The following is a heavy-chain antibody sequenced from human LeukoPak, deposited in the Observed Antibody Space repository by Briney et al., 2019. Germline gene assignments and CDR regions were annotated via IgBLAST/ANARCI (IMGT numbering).Heavy chain of an antibody. CDR3: ATAPPMAYYYYYMDV. J-gene: IGHJ6*03. V-gene: IGHV1-24*01. CDR1: GYTLTELS. CDR2: FDPEDGET. Sequence: GASVKVSCKVSGYTLTELSMHWVRQAPGKGLEWMGGFDPEDGETIYAQRFQDRVTMTEDTSTDTAYMELSSLRSEDTAVYYCATAPPMAYYYYYMDVWGKGTTVTVSS. D-gene: IGHD5-24*01.